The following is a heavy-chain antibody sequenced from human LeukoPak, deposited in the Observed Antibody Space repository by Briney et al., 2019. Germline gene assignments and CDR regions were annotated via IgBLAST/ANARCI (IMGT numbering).Heavy chain of an antibody. Sequence: SETLSLTCTVSGGSISSSSYYWGWIRQPPGKGLEWIGSIYYSGSTYYNPSLKSRVTISVDTSKNQFSLKLSSVTAADTAVYYCARLFVHGSGDLGVDYWGQGTLVTVSS. D-gene: IGHD3-10*01. V-gene: IGHV4-39*01. J-gene: IGHJ4*02. CDR2: IYYSGST. CDR3: ARLFVHGSGDLGVDY. CDR1: GGSISSSSYY.